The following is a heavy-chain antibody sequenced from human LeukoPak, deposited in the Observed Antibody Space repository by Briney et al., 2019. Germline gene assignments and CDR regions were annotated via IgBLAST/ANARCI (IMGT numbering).Heavy chain of an antibody. J-gene: IGHJ4*02. CDR3: AKRKRDGYNSPIDY. CDR2: ISGSGRST. CDR1: GFTLSSYA. V-gene: IGHV3-23*01. Sequence: PGGSLRLSCAASGFTLSSYAMTWVRQAPGKGLEYVSEISGSGRSTYYADSVRGRFTIFRDNSNNKVYLQMNSLRAEDTAVYYCAKRKRDGYNSPIDYWGQGTLVTVSS. D-gene: IGHD5-24*01.